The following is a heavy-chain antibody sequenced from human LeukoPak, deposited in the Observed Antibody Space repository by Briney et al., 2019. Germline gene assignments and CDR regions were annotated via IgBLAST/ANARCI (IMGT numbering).Heavy chain of an antibody. CDR1: GGSFSGYY. J-gene: IGHJ4*02. Sequence: SETLSLTCAVYGGSFSGYYWSWIRQPPGKGLEWIGEINHSESTNYNPSLKSRVTISVDTSKNQFSLKLSSVTAADTAVYYCARGRGAVWFGYFDYWGQGTLVTVSS. CDR2: INHSEST. D-gene: IGHD3-10*01. CDR3: ARGRGAVWFGYFDY. V-gene: IGHV4-34*01.